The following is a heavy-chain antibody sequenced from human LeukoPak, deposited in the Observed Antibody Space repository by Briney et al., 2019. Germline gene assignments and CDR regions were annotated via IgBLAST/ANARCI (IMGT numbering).Heavy chain of an antibody. CDR3: AKDPMTTVTTTAY. V-gene: IGHV3-23*01. Sequence: GGTLRLSCAASGFTFSSYAMSWVRQAPGKGLEWVSSISDGSTYYADSVKGRFTISRDNSKNTLYLQMNSLRAEDTALYYCAKDPMTTVTTTAYWGQGTLVTVSS. CDR2: ISDGST. J-gene: IGHJ4*02. D-gene: IGHD4-17*01. CDR1: GFTFSSYA.